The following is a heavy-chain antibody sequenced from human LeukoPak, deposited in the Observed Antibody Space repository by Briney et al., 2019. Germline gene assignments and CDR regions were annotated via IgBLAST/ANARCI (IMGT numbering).Heavy chain of an antibody. CDR1: GYSFTSYW. V-gene: IGHV5-51*01. CDR2: IYPGDSDT. Sequence: GESLKISCKGSGYSFTSYWIGWVRQMPGKGLEWMGIIYPGDSDTRYSPSFQGQVTISANKSISTAYLQWSSLKASDTAMYYCARLVKTGYSSSWYRGWFDPWGQGTLVTASS. J-gene: IGHJ5*02. CDR3: ARLVKTGYSSSWYRGWFDP. D-gene: IGHD6-13*01.